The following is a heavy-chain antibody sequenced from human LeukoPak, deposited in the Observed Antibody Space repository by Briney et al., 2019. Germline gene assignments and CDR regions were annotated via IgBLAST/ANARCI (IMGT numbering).Heavy chain of an antibody. D-gene: IGHD2-15*01. J-gene: IGHJ4*02. CDR2: ISDSGGST. Sequence: AGGSLRLSCAVSGLTFAAYAMTWVRQAPEKGLEWVSTISDSGGSTYYADSLKGRFTISRDNSKNTLYLQVDSLRAEDTAVYYCAKLGGYCGSGSCRDFDYWGQGTLVTVSS. CDR3: AKLGGYCGSGSCRDFDY. V-gene: IGHV3-23*01. CDR1: GLTFAAYA.